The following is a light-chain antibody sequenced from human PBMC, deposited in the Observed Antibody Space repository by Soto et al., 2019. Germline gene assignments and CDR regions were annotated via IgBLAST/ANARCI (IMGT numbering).Light chain of an antibody. V-gene: IGLV2-14*01. CDR3: RSYTGRKAGV. Sequence: QSALTQPASVSGSPGQSITISCTGASSDVGGFDYVSWSQQHPGKAPKLLIYEVSNRPSGVSNRFSASKSGNTASLTISGLQPEDEADYYCRSYTGRKAGVFGGGTKLTVL. CDR1: SSDVGGFDY. J-gene: IGLJ3*02. CDR2: EVS.